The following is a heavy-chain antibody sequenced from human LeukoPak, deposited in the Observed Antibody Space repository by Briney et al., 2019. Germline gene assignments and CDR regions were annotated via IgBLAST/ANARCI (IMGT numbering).Heavy chain of an antibody. CDR3: AKDPSIAARENYYYMDV. J-gene: IGHJ6*03. D-gene: IGHD6-6*01. V-gene: IGHV3-30*02. CDR2: IRYDGSNK. CDR1: GFTFSSYS. Sequence: GGSLRLSCAASGFTFSSYSMNWVRQAPGKGLEWVAFIRYDGSNKYYADSVKGRFTISRDNSKNTLYLQMNSLRAEDTAVYYCAKDPSIAARENYYYMDVWGKGTTVTVSS.